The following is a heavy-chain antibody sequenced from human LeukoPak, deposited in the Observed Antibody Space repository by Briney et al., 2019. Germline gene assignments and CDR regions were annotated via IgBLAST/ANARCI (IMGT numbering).Heavy chain of an antibody. CDR2: IYYSGST. V-gene: IGHV4-59*08. D-gene: IGHD6-19*01. CDR1: GGSISSYY. J-gene: IGHJ4*02. CDR3: ARQLRGEAVAGHLQPFDY. Sequence: PSETLSLTCTVSGGSISSYYWNWIRQPPGKGLEWTGYIYYSGSTNYNPSLKSRVTISVDTSKNQFSLKLSSVTAADTAVYFCARQLRGEAVAGHLQPFDYWGQGTLVTVSS.